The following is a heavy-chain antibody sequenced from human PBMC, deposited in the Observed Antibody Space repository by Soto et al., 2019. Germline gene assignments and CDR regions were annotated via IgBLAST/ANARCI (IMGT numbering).Heavy chain of an antibody. Sequence: EVQLLESGGGLEQPGGSLRLSCAASGFTFSNYAMSWVRQAPGKGLEWVSTFTRSGNTYYADSVKGRFTIYRDNSKNTLYLQIDSLRAEDTAVYYCAREFAPGSPNYDYWGLGTLVTVSS. J-gene: IGHJ4*02. CDR3: AREFAPGSPNYDY. CDR1: GFTFSNYA. CDR2: FTRSGNT. V-gene: IGHV3-23*01. D-gene: IGHD3-10*01.